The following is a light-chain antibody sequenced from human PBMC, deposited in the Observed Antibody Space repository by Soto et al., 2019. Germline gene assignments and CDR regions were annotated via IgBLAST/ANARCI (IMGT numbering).Light chain of an antibody. CDR2: GAS. Sequence: EIVMTQSPATLSVSPGERATLSCRSSQSVSSKLAWFQQKPGQAPRLLIYGASNRATGIPARFSGSGSGTDFTLTISNLEPEDFAVYYCQQHSHWPPWTFGQGTKV. J-gene: IGKJ1*01. V-gene: IGKV3-11*01. CDR1: QSVSSK. CDR3: QQHSHWPPWT.